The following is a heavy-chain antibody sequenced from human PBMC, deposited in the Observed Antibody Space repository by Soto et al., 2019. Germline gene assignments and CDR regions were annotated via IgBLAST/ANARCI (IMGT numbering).Heavy chain of an antibody. J-gene: IGHJ4*02. CDR2: IYYSGST. CDR3: ARTVLGDYDPPYFDY. CDR1: GGSISSSSYY. Sequence: PSETLSLTCTVSGGSISSSSYYWGWIRQPPGKGLEWIGSIYYSGSTNYNPSLKSRVTISVDTSKNQFSLKLSSVTAADTAVYYCARTVLGDYDPPYFDYWGQGTLVTVSS. D-gene: IGHD4-17*01. V-gene: IGHV4-39*07.